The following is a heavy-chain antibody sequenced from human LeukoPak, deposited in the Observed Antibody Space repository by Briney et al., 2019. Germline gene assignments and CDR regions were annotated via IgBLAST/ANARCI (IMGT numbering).Heavy chain of an antibody. CDR2: IIPIFGTA. Sequence: ASVKVSCKASGGTFSSYAISWVRQAPGQGLEWMGGIIPIFGTANYAQKFQGRVTITADESTSTAYMELSSLRSEDTAVYYCARDQTHDYGGNSRFHYWGQGTLVTVSS. CDR1: GGTFSSYA. J-gene: IGHJ4*02. CDR3: ARDQTHDYGGNSRFHY. V-gene: IGHV1-69*13. D-gene: IGHD4-23*01.